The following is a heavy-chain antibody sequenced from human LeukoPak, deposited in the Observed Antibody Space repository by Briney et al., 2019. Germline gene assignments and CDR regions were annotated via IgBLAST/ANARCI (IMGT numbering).Heavy chain of an antibody. V-gene: IGHV3-7*03. Sequence: PGGSLRLSCAPSGCTFSGYWMSWVRQAPGKGLEWVANIKQDGSEKYYVDSVKGRFTISRDNAKNSLYLQMNSLRAEDTAVYYCARKAYGLDVWGKGTTVTVSS. CDR1: GCTFSGYW. J-gene: IGHJ6*04. CDR2: IKQDGSEK. CDR3: ARKAYGLDV.